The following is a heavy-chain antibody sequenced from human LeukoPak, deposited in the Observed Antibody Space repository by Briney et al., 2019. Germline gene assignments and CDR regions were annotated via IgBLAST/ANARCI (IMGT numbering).Heavy chain of an antibody. V-gene: IGHV3-33*01. D-gene: IGHD3-10*01. CDR1: GFTFSSYG. CDR3: AREYRAYYYGSGSYFFDY. J-gene: IGHJ4*02. Sequence: PGGSLRLSCAASGFTFSSYGMHWVRQAPGKGLEGVAVIWYDGSNKYYADSVKGRFTISRDNSKNTLYLQMNSLRAEDTAVYYCAREYRAYYYGSGSYFFDYWGQGTLVTVSS. CDR2: IWYDGSNK.